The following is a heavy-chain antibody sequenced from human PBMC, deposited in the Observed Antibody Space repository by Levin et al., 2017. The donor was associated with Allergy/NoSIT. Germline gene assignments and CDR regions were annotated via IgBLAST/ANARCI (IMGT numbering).Heavy chain of an antibody. D-gene: IGHD4-17*01. CDR1: GGSFSGYY. CDR3: ARVTTAFDY. CDR2: IGHSGST. V-gene: IGHV4-34*01. J-gene: IGHJ4*02. Sequence: PSETLSLTCAVYGGSFSGYYWSWIRQPPGKGLEWIGEIGHSGSTNYNPSLKSRVTISVDTSKNQFSLNLSSVTVADTAVYYCARVTTAFDYWGQGTLVTVSS.